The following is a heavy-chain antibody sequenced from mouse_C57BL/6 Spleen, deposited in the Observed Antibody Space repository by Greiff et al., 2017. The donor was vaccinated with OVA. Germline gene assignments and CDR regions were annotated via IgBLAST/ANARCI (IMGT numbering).Heavy chain of an antibody. V-gene: IGHV1-50*01. Sequence: QVQLQQPGAELVKPGASVKLSCKASGYTFTSYWMQWVKQRPGQGLEWIGEIDPSDSYTNYNQKFKGKATLTVDTSSSTAYMQLSSLTSVDSAVYYCARGNYGSSYETWFAYWGQGTLVTVSA. CDR3: ARGNYGSSYETWFAY. D-gene: IGHD1-1*01. CDR2: IDPSDSYT. J-gene: IGHJ3*01. CDR1: GYTFTSYW.